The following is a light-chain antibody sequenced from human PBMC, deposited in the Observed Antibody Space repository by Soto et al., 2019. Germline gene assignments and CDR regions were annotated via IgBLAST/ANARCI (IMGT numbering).Light chain of an antibody. J-gene: IGLJ2*01. V-gene: IGLV1-47*01. CDR3: AAWDDSLSGRVV. CDR2: RNN. CDR1: SSNIGSNY. Sequence: QSVLTQPHSASGTPGPRVTISCSGSSSNIGSNYVYWYQHLPGTAPKLLIYRNNQRPSGVPDRFSGSKSGTSASRAIIGLQSEAEANYYCAAWDDSLSGRVVFGGGTKLTVL.